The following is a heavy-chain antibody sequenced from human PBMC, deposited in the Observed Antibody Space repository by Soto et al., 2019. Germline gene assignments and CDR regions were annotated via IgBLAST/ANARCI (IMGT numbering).Heavy chain of an antibody. Sequence: EVQLVESGGGLVQPGGSLRLSCADSGFILRNYWMSWVRQAPGMGLQWVASIKEDGSEKYYVDPVKGRFTISRENAKNSLYVQMNSLRAEDTAVYYCARYRSLDPWGQGILVTVSS. CDR3: ARYRSLDP. D-gene: IGHD3-16*02. CDR1: GFILRNYW. V-gene: IGHV3-7*03. J-gene: IGHJ5*02. CDR2: IKEDGSEK.